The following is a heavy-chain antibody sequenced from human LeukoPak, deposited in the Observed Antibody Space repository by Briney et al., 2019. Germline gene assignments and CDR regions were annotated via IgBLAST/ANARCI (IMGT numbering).Heavy chain of an antibody. CDR2: TSSSGTTI. CDR1: GFTFSDYY. Sequence: GGSLTLSCAASGFTFSDYYMSWIRQAPGKGLEWVSYTSSSGTTIYNADSVKGRFTISRDNAKNSLYLQMNSLRAEDTAVYYCARGEYCSTTNCYTMSYWGQGTLVTVSS. D-gene: IGHD2-2*02. J-gene: IGHJ4*02. CDR3: ARGEYCSTTNCYTMSY. V-gene: IGHV3-11*04.